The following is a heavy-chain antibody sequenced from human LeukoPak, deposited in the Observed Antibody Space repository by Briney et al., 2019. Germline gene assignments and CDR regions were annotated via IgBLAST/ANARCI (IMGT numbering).Heavy chain of an antibody. V-gene: IGHV3-66*01. CDR1: GFTVSSNY. CDR3: ARGGESSGYYYADY. J-gene: IGHJ4*02. CDR2: IFSGGST. Sequence: GGSLRLSCAVSGFTVSSNYMSWVRQAPGKGVEWFSVIFSGGSTYYADSVKGRFTISRDDSKNTVYLQMNSLRAEDTSVYFCARGGESSGYYYADYWGQGTLVTVSS. D-gene: IGHD3-22*01.